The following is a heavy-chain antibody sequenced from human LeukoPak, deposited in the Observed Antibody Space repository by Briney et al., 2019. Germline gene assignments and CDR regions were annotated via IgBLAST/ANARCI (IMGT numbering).Heavy chain of an antibody. D-gene: IGHD3-10*01. J-gene: IGHJ4*02. CDR1: GGSLSSHY. CDR3: ARGASYYFGSGMSYYFDY. V-gene: IGHV4-59*11. Sequence: PSETLSLTCTVSGGSLSSHYWRWIRQPPGKGLEGIGFIFYSGSTNYNPSLKSRVTISVDTSKNQFSLRLSSVTAADTAVYYCARGASYYFGSGMSYYFDYWGQGTLVTVSS. CDR2: IFYSGST.